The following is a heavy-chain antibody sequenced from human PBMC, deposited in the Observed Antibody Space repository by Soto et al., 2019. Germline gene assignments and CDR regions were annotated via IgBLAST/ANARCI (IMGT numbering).Heavy chain of an antibody. CDR1: GFTFSDYY. CDR2: ISSSSGHS. J-gene: IGHJ6*02. CDR3: ATVRVTYYDFWSGYYIARDKDYYYYGMDV. Sequence: GGSLRLSCAASGFTFSDYYMSWLRQAPGKGLEWVSYISSSSGHSNYADSVNGRFTISRDXARNSLYLQMNSLRAADTAVYYCATVRVTYYDFWSGYYIARDKDYYYYGMDVWGQGTTVNVSS. V-gene: IGHV3-11*06. D-gene: IGHD3-3*01.